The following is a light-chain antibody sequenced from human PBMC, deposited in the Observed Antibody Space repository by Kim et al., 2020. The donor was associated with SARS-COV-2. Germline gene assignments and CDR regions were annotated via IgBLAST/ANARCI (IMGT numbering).Light chain of an antibody. CDR1: QGLVHSDGDTY. CDR2: KIS. Sequence: DIVMTQTPLSSPVTLGQPASISCRSSQGLVHSDGDTYLNWLQQRPGQSPRLLIYKISKRFSGVPDRFSGSGAGTDFTLKISSVEAEDVGVYYCMQSTQFPWTFGQGTKVDIK. V-gene: IGKV2-24*01. J-gene: IGKJ1*01. CDR3: MQSTQFPWT.